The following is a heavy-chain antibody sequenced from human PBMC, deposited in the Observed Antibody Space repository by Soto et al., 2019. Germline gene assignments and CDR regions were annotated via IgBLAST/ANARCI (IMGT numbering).Heavy chain of an antibody. Sequence: ASVKVSCKASGGTFSSYAISWVRQAPGQGLEWMGGIIPIFGTANYAQKFQGRVTITADESTSTAYMELSSPRSEDTAVYSCARAKPADIVVVVAPPQKDYWGQGPLVTVSS. CDR3: ARAKPADIVVVVAPPQKDY. CDR2: IIPIFGTA. D-gene: IGHD2-15*01. V-gene: IGHV1-69*13. CDR1: GGTFSSYA. J-gene: IGHJ4*02.